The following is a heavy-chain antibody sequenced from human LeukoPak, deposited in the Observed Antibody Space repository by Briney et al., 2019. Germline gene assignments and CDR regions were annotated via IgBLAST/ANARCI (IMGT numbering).Heavy chain of an antibody. CDR3: ARTSYYDSSGTFDY. J-gene: IGHJ4*02. V-gene: IGHV3-48*03. CDR1: GFTFSIYE. D-gene: IGHD3-22*01. Sequence: PGGSLRLSCAASGFTFSIYEMNWVRQAPGKGLEWVSYISSSGSTIYYADSVKGRFTISRDNAKNSLYLQMNSLRAEDTAVYYCARTSYYDSSGTFDYWGQGTLVTVSS. CDR2: ISSSGSTI.